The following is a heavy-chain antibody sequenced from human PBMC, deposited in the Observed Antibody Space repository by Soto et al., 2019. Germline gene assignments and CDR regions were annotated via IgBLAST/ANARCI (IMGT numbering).Heavy chain of an antibody. CDR3: ARDQTGITTTGGGRIDH. J-gene: IGHJ4*02. Sequence: QVQLVESGGGVVQPGRSLRLSCAASGFTFSTHAMHWVRQAPGKGLECVAIVSFDGSNKYYADSVKGRFTISRDNSKNPLYLQMRGLTPEDTAVYYCARDQTGITTTGGGRIDHWGQGTLVTVSS. V-gene: IGHV3-30-3*01. D-gene: IGHD1-20*01. CDR1: GFTFSTHA. CDR2: VSFDGSNK.